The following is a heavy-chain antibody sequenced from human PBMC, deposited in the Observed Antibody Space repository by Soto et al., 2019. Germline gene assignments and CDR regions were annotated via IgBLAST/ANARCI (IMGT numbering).Heavy chain of an antibody. CDR1: GFIFNYYG. CDR2: ISYDGSIE. V-gene: IGHV3-30*18. J-gene: IGHJ4*02. CDR3: AKDQGSYGVGPDN. Sequence: QVQLVESGGGVVQPGRSLRLSCAASGFIFNYYGIHWVRQAPGKGLEWVAVISYDGSIEYYSDSVKGRFTISRDNSKNTVSLQMNSLRIEDTAVYYCAKDQGSYGVGPDNWGQGTVVTVSS. D-gene: IGHD5-18*01.